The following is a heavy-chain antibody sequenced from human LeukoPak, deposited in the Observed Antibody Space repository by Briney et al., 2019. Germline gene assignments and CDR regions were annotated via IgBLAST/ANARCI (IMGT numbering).Heavy chain of an antibody. D-gene: IGHD3-3*01. V-gene: IGHV4-59*01. Sequence: SETLSLTCTVSGGSISSYYWSWIRQPPGKGLEWIGYIYYSGSTNYNPSLKSRVAISVDTSKNQFSLKLSSVTAADTAVYYCARGQVVGYDFWSGYSNWFDPWGQGTLVTVSS. CDR1: GGSISSYY. J-gene: IGHJ5*02. CDR3: ARGQVVGYDFWSGYSNWFDP. CDR2: IYYSGST.